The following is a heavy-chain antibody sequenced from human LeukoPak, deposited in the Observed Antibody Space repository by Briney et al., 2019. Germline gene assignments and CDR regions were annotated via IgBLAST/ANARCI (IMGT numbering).Heavy chain of an antibody. CDR3: TIKDIVVVPAPFYYYYYMDV. V-gene: IGHV3-15*01. D-gene: IGHD2-2*01. Sequence: GGSLRLSCVVSGFTFTNAWMSWVRQAPGKGLEWVGRIKGKTDGGTRDYAAPVKGRFTISRDDSKNTLYLQMNSLKTEDTAVYYCTIKDIVVVPAPFYYYYYMDVWGKGTTVTVSS. J-gene: IGHJ6*03. CDR2: IKGKTDGGTR. CDR1: GFTFTNAW.